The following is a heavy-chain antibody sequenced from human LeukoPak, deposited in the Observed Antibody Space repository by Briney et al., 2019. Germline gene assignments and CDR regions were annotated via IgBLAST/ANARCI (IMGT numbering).Heavy chain of an antibody. Sequence: GSLRLSCGASGFTFSSYEMKWVRQAPGKGLEWVSYISSSGSTKHYSDSVKGRFTTSRDNAKNSLYLQMNSLRAEDTAVYYCARAPRTTIFGAQMDVWGQGTTVTVSS. V-gene: IGHV3-48*03. D-gene: IGHD3-3*01. CDR3: ARAPRTTIFGAQMDV. CDR2: ISSSGSTK. J-gene: IGHJ6*02. CDR1: GFTFSSYE.